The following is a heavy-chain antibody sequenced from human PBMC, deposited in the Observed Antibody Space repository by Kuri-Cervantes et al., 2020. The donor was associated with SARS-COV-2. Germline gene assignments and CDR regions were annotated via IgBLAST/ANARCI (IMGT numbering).Heavy chain of an antibody. CDR3: ARGNYVMYRRWPTAPSDY. J-gene: IGHJ4*02. CDR1: GFTFSSYS. V-gene: IGHV3-21*01. D-gene: IGHD3-16*01. CDR2: ISSSSSYI. Sequence: GESLKISCAASGFTFSSYSMNWVRQAPGKGLEWVSSISSSSSYISYADSMKGRFTISRDNAKNSLYLQMNSLRAEDTAVYYCARGNYVMYRRWPTAPSDYWGQGTLVTVSS.